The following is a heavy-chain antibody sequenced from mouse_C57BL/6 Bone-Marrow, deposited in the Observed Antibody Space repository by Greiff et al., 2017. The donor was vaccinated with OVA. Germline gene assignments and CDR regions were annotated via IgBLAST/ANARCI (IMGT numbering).Heavy chain of an antibody. Sequence: EVKLQESGGDLVKPGGSLKLSCAASGFTFSSYGMSWVRQTPDKRLEWVATISSGGSYTYYPDSVKGRFTISRDNAKNTLYLQMSSLKSEDTAMYYCARQRGYYYGSSLCFDVWGTGTTVTVSS. J-gene: IGHJ1*03. V-gene: IGHV5-6*01. D-gene: IGHD1-1*01. CDR2: ISSGGSYT. CDR1: GFTFSSYG. CDR3: ARQRGYYYGSSLCFDV.